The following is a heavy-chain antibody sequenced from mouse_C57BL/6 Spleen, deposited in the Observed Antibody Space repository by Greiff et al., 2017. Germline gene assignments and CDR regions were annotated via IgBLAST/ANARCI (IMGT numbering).Heavy chain of an antibody. D-gene: IGHD2-1*01. CDR3: ARGGNYAFAY. CDR1: GFTFSDYG. J-gene: IGHJ3*01. V-gene: IGHV5-17*01. Sequence: EVKLVESGGGLVKPGGSLKLSCAASGFTFSDYGMHWVRQAPEKGLEWVAYISSGSSTIYYADTVKGRFTISRDNAKNTLFLQMTSLRSEDTAMYYCARGGNYAFAYWGQGTLVTVSA. CDR2: ISSGSSTI.